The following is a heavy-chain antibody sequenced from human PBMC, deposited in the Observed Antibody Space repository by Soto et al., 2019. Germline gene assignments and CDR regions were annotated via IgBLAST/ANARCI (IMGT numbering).Heavy chain of an antibody. Sequence: QVQLVQSGAEVKKPGASVKVSCKASGYTFTSYYMHCVRQAPGQGLEWMGIINPSGGSTSYAQKLQGRVTMTRDTSTSTVYMELSSLRSEDTAVYYCAYGVGASPFDYWGQGTLVTVSS. J-gene: IGHJ4*02. CDR3: AYGVGASPFDY. CDR2: INPSGGST. CDR1: GYTFTSYY. D-gene: IGHD1-26*01. V-gene: IGHV1-46*04.